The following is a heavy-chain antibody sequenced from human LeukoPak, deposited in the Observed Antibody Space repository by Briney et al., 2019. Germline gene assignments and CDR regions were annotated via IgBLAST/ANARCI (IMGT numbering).Heavy chain of an antibody. CDR1: GFTFTSYA. D-gene: IGHD4-17*01. J-gene: IGHJ2*01. Sequence: GGSLRLSCAASGFTFTSYAMSWIRQAPGKGLEWVSAISGGGEDTYYPDSVKGRFTISRDNSKNTLYLQMNSLRAEDTAIYYCAKPRAVTTGVGRYFDLWGRGTLVTVSS. V-gene: IGHV3-23*01. CDR2: ISGGGEDT. CDR3: AKPRAVTTGVGRYFDL.